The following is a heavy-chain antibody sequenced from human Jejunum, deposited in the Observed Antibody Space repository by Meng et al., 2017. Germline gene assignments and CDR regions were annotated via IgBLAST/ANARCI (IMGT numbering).Heavy chain of an antibody. Sequence: QLQMQESGPGLLKPSGTLSLTCAVSGGSIESNNWWTWIRQPPGQGLEWIGEVYHSGSTHYNPSLQSRVTISIDNSKNRFSLSLNSVTAADTAIYYCARADYVRYFDLWGRGTLVTVSS. J-gene: IGHJ2*01. CDR3: ARADYVRYFDL. CDR1: GGSIESNNW. CDR2: VYHSGST. V-gene: IGHV4-4*02. D-gene: IGHD3-10*02.